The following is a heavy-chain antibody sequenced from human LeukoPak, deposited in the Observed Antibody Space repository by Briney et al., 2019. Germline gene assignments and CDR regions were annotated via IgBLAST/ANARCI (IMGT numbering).Heavy chain of an antibody. CDR3: AKDLKRGEGFDY. CDR1: GFTFSTYW. D-gene: IGHD3-16*01. Sequence: GGSLRLSCAASGFTFSTYWMHWVRQAPGKGLVWVSRINSDGSTTTYADSVKGRLTISRDNARNTLYLQMNSLRAEDTAVYYCAKDLKRGEGFDYWGQGTLVTVSS. V-gene: IGHV3-74*01. CDR2: INSDGSTT. J-gene: IGHJ4*02.